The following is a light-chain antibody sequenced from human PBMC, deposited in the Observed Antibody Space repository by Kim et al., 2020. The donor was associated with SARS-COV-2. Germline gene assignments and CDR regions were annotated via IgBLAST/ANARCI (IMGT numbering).Light chain of an antibody. CDR3: QQRGNWPT. J-gene: IGKJ5*01. V-gene: IGKV3-11*01. CDR1: QSVKTC. CDR2: DAA. Sequence: SLYPGEGAPCSCRASQSVKTCLAGYQHNPGQSPRRLIHDAANRATGVPPRFSGGGSGTDFTLTISSLEPEDFAVYYCQQRGNWPTFGQGTRLEIK.